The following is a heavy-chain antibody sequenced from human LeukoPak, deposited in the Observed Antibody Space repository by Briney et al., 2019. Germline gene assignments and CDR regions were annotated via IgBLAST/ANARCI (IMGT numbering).Heavy chain of an antibody. J-gene: IGHJ6*02. CDR1: GFTFSSNT. Sequence: PGGSLRLSCAASGFTFSSNTMNWVRQAPGKGLEWVSSISRTGSDIFYADSLKGRFTISRDNAKNSLYLQMNSLRTEDTAVYYCARLREITFNYYYGMDVWGQGTTVTVSS. CDR2: ISRTGSDI. D-gene: IGHD1-20*01. V-gene: IGHV3-21*01. CDR3: ARLREITFNYYYGMDV.